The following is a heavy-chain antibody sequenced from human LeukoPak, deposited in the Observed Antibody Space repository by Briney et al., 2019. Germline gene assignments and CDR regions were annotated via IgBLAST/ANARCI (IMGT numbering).Heavy chain of an antibody. D-gene: IGHD1-26*01. J-gene: IGHJ4*02. Sequence: GGSLRLSCAASGFTFSSYGMHWVRQAPGKGLEWVAVISYDGSNKYYADSVKGRFTISRDNSKNTLYLQMNSLRAEDTAVYYCARDRGGYSGSTPSGYFDYWGQGTLVTVSS. CDR3: ARDRGGYSGSTPSGYFDY. V-gene: IGHV3-30*03. CDR1: GFTFSSYG. CDR2: ISYDGSNK.